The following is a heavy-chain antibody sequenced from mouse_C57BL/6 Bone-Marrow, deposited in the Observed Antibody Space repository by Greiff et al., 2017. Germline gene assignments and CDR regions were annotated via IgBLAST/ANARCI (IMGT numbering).Heavy chain of an antibody. CDR3: ASPLRYRFDY. CDR1: GYAFSSSW. CDR2: IYPGAGDT. V-gene: IGHV1-82*01. D-gene: IGHD1-1*01. Sequence: VQLQESGPELVKPGASVKISCKASGYAFSSSWMNWVKQRPGKGLEWIGRIYPGAGDTNYNGKFKGKATLTADKSSSTAYMQLSSLPSEDASVDFCASPLRYRFDYWGQGTTLTVSS. J-gene: IGHJ2*01.